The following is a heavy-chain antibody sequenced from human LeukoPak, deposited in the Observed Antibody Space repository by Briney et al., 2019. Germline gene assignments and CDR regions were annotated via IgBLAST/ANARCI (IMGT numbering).Heavy chain of an antibody. CDR2: IYYSGST. D-gene: IGHD2-15*01. CDR3: ASVVVVAATDYDAFDI. V-gene: IGHV4-39*07. CDR1: GGSISSSSYY. Sequence: SETLSLTCTVSGGSISSSSYYWGWIRQPPRKGLEWIGSIYYSGSTYYNPSLKSRVTISVDTSKNQFSLKLSSVTAADTAVYYCASVVVVAATDYDAFDIWGQGTMVTVSS. J-gene: IGHJ3*02.